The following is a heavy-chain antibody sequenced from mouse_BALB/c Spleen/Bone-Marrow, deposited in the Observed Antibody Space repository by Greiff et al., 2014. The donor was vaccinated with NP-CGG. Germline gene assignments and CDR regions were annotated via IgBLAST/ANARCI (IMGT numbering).Heavy chain of an antibody. Sequence: EVKLVESGGDLVKPGGSLKLSCAASGFTFSSYGMSWGRQTPDKRLEWVATISSGGSNTYYQGSVKGRFTISRDNAKNTLYLQKSSLKSEDTAMYYCARHQRYYAMDYWGQGTSVTVSS. J-gene: IGHJ4*01. V-gene: IGHV5-6*02. CDR3: ARHQRYYAMDY. CDR1: GFTFSSYG. CDR2: ISSGGSNT.